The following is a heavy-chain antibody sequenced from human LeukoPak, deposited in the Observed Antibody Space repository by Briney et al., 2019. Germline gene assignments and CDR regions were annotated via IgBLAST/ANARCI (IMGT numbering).Heavy chain of an antibody. CDR3: ARDRYSSGWYASGGMDV. CDR2: INTNTGNP. J-gene: IGHJ6*02. Sequence: ASVKVSCKASGYTFTSYGISWVRQAPGQGLEWMGWINTNTGNPTYDQGFTGRFVFSLDTSVSTAYLQISSLKAEDTAVYYCARDRYSSGWYASGGMDVWGQGTTVTVSS. V-gene: IGHV7-4-1*02. CDR1: GYTFTSYG. D-gene: IGHD6-19*01.